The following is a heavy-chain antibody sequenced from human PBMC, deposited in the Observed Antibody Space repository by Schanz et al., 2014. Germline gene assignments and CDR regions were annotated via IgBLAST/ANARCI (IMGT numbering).Heavy chain of an antibody. Sequence: VQLVQSGAEVKRPGASVKVSCKASGYTFTSYGINWVRQAPGQGPEWIGWISGYTGDTKYAQKFQHRVNMTTDRTTSTVYMELRSLRFDDTAVYFCARDNGRIPAANSFDYWGQGTRVTVSS. CDR1: GYTFTSYG. D-gene: IGHD1-26*01. V-gene: IGHV1-18*01. J-gene: IGHJ4*02. CDR2: ISGYTGDT. CDR3: ARDNGRIPAANSFDY.